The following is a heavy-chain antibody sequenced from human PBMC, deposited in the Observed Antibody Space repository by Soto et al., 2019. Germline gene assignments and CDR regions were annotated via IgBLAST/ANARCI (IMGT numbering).Heavy chain of an antibody. D-gene: IGHD5-12*01. Sequence: QVQLQESGPGLVKPSETLSLTCTVSGGSISRYYWSWIRQPPGKGLEWIGYIYYSGSTNYNPSLKSRVTISVDTSKNQFSLKLSSVTAADTAVYYCARRYVDAFDIWGQGTMVTVSS. CDR1: GGSISRYY. CDR2: IYYSGST. V-gene: IGHV4-59*08. J-gene: IGHJ3*02. CDR3: ARRYVDAFDI.